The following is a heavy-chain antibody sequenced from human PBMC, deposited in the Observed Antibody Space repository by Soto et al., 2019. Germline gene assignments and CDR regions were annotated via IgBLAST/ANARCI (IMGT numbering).Heavy chain of an antibody. CDR1: GFTFSSYG. CDR3: ARDLNGHSSSWYFYYYGMDV. V-gene: IGHV3-33*08. D-gene: IGHD6-13*01. Sequence: PGGSLRLSCAASGFTFSSYGMHWVRQAPGKGLEWVAVIWYDGSNKYYADSVKGRFTISRDNSKNTLYLQMNSLRAEDTAVYYCARDLNGHSSSWYFYYYGMDVWGQGTTVTVSS. CDR2: IWYDGSNK. J-gene: IGHJ6*02.